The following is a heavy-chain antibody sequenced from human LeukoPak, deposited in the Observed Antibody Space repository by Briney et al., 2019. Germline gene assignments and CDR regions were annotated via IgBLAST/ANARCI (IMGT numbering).Heavy chain of an antibody. J-gene: IGHJ4*02. D-gene: IGHD5-18*01. V-gene: IGHV4-39*01. CDR2: IYYSGST. CDR1: GGSISSSSYY. Sequence: SETLSLTCTVSGGSISSSSYYWGWIRQPPGKGLEWIGSIYYSGSTYYNPSLKSRVTISVDTSKDQFSLKLSSVIAADTAVYYCASSRGYNYGPPDYWGRGTLVTVSS. CDR3: ASSRGYNYGPPDY.